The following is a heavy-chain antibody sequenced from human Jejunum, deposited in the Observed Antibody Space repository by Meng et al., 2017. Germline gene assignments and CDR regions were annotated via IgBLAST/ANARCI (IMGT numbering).Heavy chain of an antibody. CDR2: MHQSGSS. Sequence: QVQLQESGPGLVRPSGALSRTCAVSGGFCSIYVWSWLRQPPGKGLEWIGEMHQSGSSNYNPSLKSRLTMSVDESKNHFSLKLNSVTAADTAVYYCARGWKYAWFNWGQGTLVTVSS. CDR1: GGFCSIYV. D-gene: IGHD1-7*01. CDR3: ARGWKYAWFN. V-gene: IGHV4-4*02. J-gene: IGHJ4*02.